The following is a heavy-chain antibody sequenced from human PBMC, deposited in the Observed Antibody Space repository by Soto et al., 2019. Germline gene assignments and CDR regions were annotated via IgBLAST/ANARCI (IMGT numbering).Heavy chain of an antibody. V-gene: IGHV4-39*01. J-gene: IGHJ4*02. Sequence: SETLSLTCTVSGASISSSRSYWGWVRQPPGKGLEWIVSFYYTGGTYSTYYNPSLKSRVTISVDTSKSQFSLNLRSVTAADTAVYYCASPRQGNYDFLSGYYALDYWRQGTLVTVSS. CDR3: ASPRQGNYDFLSGYYALDY. CDR2: FYYTGGT. CDR1: GASISSSRSY. D-gene: IGHD3-3*01.